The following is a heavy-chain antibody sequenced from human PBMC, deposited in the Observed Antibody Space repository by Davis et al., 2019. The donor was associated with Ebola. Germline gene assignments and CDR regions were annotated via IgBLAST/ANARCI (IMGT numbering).Heavy chain of an antibody. V-gene: IGHV3-53*01. D-gene: IGHD1-1*01. CDR2: IYSGGTT. CDR3: ARDPGGHYAMDV. J-gene: IGHJ6*02. Sequence: GESLKISCAASGFNVRTNYMSWVRQAPGKGLEWVSVIYSGGTTYYADSVKGRFTISRDNSKNTLFLQMNNLRAEDTAVYYCARDPGGHYAMDVWGQGTTVTVSS. CDR1: GFNVRTNY.